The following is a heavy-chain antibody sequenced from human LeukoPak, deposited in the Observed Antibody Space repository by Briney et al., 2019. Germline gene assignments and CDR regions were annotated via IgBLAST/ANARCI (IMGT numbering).Heavy chain of an antibody. Sequence: GSLRLSCAASGFTFSNYAMTWVRQPPGKGLEWIGSIYYSGSTYYNPSLKSRVTISVDTSKNQFSLKLSSVTAADTAVYYCARRGWIQLWSFDYWGQGTLVTVSS. V-gene: IGHV4-39*01. CDR2: IYYSGST. CDR1: GFTFSNYA. J-gene: IGHJ4*02. D-gene: IGHD5-18*01. CDR3: ARRGWIQLWSFDY.